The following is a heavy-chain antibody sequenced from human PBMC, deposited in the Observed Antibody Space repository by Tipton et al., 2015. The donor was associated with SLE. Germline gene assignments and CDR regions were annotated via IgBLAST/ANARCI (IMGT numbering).Heavy chain of an antibody. CDR2: IYPDDSAT. D-gene: IGHD3-10*01. CDR1: GYKFTNYW. J-gene: IGHJ4*02. CDR3: ASSITMVQGVFDY. V-gene: IGHV5-51*03. Sequence: QLVQSGAEVKKPGESLKISCKASGYKFTNYWIGWVRQMPGKGLEWMGIIYPDDSATRNSPSFQGQVTISVDKSISTAYLQWTNLKASDTAMYYCASSITMVQGVFDYWGQGTLVTVSS.